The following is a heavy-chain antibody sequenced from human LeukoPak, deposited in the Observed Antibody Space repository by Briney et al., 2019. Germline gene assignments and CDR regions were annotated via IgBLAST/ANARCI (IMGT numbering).Heavy chain of an antibody. CDR2: INPSGGST. J-gene: IGHJ5*02. D-gene: IGHD3-22*01. V-gene: IGHV1-46*01. Sequence: ASVKVSCKASGYTFTSYYMHWVRQAPGQGLEWMGIINPSGGSTSYAQKFQGRVPMTRDTSTSTVYMELSSLRSEDTAVYYCARDGGIGYYYDSSGFTWGQGTLVTVSS. CDR3: ARDGGIGYYYDSSGFT. CDR1: GYTFTSYY.